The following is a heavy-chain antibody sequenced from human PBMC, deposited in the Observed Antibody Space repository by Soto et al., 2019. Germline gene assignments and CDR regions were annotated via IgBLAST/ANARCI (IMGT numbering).Heavy chain of an antibody. J-gene: IGHJ6*02. CDR3: ATFRATVTPPFGSYYYYYYGMDV. CDR2: FDPEDGET. D-gene: IGHD4-4*01. Sequence: GASVKGSCNVSGYTLTELSRHWVRQAPGKGLEWMGGFDPEDGETIYAQKFQGRVTMTEDTSTDTAYMELSSLRSEDTAVYYCATFRATVTPPFGSYYYYYYGMDVWGQGTTVTVSS. V-gene: IGHV1-24*01. CDR1: GYTLTELS.